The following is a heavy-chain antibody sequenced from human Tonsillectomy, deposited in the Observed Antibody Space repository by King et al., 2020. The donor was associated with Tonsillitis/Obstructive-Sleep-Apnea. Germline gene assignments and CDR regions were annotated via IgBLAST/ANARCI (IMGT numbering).Heavy chain of an antibody. CDR1: GFTFSSYG. CDR2: IWYDGSNK. V-gene: IGHV3-33*01. CDR3: ASFHTNNWIDP. Sequence: VQLVQSGGGVVQPGRSLRLSCAASGFTFSSYGMHWVRQAPGKGLEWVAVIWYDGSNKYYADSVKGRFTISRDNSKNTLYLQMNSLRAEDTAVYYCASFHTNNWIDPWGQGTLVTVSS. J-gene: IGHJ5*02.